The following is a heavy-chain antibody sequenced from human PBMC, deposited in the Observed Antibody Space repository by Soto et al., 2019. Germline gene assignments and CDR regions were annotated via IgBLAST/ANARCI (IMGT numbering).Heavy chain of an antibody. J-gene: IGHJ3*01. CDR2: IYYNGNT. D-gene: IGHD3-10*01. Sequence: QVQLQESGPGLVKPSQTLSLTCSVSGGSFRSGGYYWSWIRQHPGEGLEWLGHIYYNGNTYYNPSLKSRVSISTDSSTNEFSLNLTSVTAADTAVYYCARAFGTGRLARAFDVWGQGTPVTVSS. V-gene: IGHV4-31*03. CDR1: GGSFRSGGYY. CDR3: ARAFGTGRLARAFDV.